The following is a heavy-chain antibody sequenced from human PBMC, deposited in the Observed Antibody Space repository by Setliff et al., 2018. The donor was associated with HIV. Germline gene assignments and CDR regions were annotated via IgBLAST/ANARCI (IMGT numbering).Heavy chain of an antibody. CDR1: GGSASNSRYY. V-gene: IGHV4-39*01. D-gene: IGHD3-22*01. Sequence: SETLSLTCTVSGGSASNSRYYWAWIRQPPGKGLEYIGSIHYNERTYYNPSLKSRVAISIDTSKNQFSLNLTSVTAADTAVYYCASRVYYCDSNNFLREEGFDPWGQGTLVTVSS. J-gene: IGHJ5*02. CDR2: IHYNERT. CDR3: ASRVYYCDSNNFLREEGFDP.